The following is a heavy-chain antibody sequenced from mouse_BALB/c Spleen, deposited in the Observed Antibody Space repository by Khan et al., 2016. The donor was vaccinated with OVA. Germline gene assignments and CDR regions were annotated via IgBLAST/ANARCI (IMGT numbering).Heavy chain of an antibody. D-gene: IGHD1-1*01. V-gene: IGHV9-1*02. J-gene: IGHJ3*01. CDR3: ARGLNYYGSWFAY. Sequence: QVQLKQSGPELKKPGETVKISCETSGYTFTNYGMNWVKQAPGKGLKWMGWINTNTGESIYADDFKGRFAFSLETSASTAFLHINNLKNEDMATYFCARGLNYYGSWFAYWGQGTLVTVSA. CDR1: GYTFTNYG. CDR2: INTNTGES.